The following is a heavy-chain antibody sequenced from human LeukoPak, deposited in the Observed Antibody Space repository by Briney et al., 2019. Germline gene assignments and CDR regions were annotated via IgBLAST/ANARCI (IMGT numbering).Heavy chain of an antibody. V-gene: IGHV3-23*01. J-gene: IGHJ4*02. CDR2: ISSSGGST. Sequence: GGSLRLSCAASGFTFSSYAMSWVRQAPGKGLEWVSGISSSGGSTVYADSVKGRFTISRDNFRNTVFLQMNSLRAEDTAVYYCAKDMYYWGQGTLVTVSS. D-gene: IGHD3-10*02. CDR3: AKDMYY. CDR1: GFTFSSYA.